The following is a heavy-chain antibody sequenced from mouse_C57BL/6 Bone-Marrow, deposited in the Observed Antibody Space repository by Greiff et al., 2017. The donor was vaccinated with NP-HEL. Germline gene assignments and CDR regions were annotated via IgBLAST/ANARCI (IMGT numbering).Heavy chain of an antibody. CDR3: TRKVYDGYYEWYFDV. CDR1: GYTFTSYW. J-gene: IGHJ1*03. Sequence: EVQLQQSGTVLARPGASVKMSCKTSGYTFTSYWMHWVKQRPGQGLEWIGAIYPGNSDTSYNQKFKGKAKLTAVTSASTAYMELSSLTNEDSAVYYCTRKVYDGYYEWYFDVWGTGTTVTVSS. V-gene: IGHV1-5*01. CDR2: IYPGNSDT. D-gene: IGHD2-3*01.